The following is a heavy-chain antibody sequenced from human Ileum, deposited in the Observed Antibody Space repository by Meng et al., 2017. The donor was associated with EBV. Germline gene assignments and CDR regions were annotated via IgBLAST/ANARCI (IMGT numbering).Heavy chain of an antibody. CDR2: ISDSANT. J-gene: IGHJ4*02. CDR3: AKNGEKYFEY. V-gene: IGHV4-4*02. Sequence: QVLLQESGPGRLTPSGSLFLTCSVSCGTISVINWCSWVRQSPEKVLWCIGDISDSANTHYNLSLKSRVTVAADKSNNQLSLKLTSVTSADTAVYFGAKNGEKYFEYWGQGTLVTVSS. CDR1: CGTISVINW.